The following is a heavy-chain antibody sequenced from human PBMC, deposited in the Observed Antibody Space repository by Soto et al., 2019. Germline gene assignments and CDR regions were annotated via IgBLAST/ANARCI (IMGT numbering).Heavy chain of an antibody. J-gene: IGHJ4*02. D-gene: IGHD5-18*01. CDR1: GFTFDDYT. CDR2: ISWDGGIT. Sequence: PGGSLRLSCAASGFTFDDYTMHWVRQAPGKGLEWVSLISWDGGITYYADSVKDRFTISRDNSKNSLYLQMNSLTTEDTALYYCAKAGAYNYGSYFDYWGQGTLVTVSS. V-gene: IGHV3-43*01. CDR3: AKAGAYNYGSYFDY.